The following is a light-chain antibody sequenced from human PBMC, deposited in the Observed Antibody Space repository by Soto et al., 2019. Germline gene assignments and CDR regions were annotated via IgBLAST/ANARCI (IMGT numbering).Light chain of an antibody. CDR2: GDT. V-gene: IGLV1-40*01. Sequence: QSALTQPPSVSGAPGQRVTISCTGSSSNIGAGFDLHWYQQLPGTAPKLLIYGDTNRPSGVPDRFSGSKSGTSASLAITGLQAEDEADYYCQSYDSSLSGRVFGTGTKLTVL. CDR1: SSNIGAGFD. CDR3: QSYDSSLSGRV. J-gene: IGLJ1*01.